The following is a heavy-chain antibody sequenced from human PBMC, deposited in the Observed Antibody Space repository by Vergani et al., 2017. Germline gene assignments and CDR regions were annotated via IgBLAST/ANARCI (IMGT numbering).Heavy chain of an antibody. V-gene: IGHV3-15*01. CDR3: ASSGYDLDFDY. CDR1: GFTFNNAW. Sequence: EVQLVESGGGLVKPGGSLRLSCAVSGFTFNNAWMSWVRQAPGKGLEWVGRIKSKTDGGTTDYAAPVKGRFTISRDDSKNTLYLQMNSLRAEDTAVYYCASSGYDLDFDYWGQGTLVTVSS. D-gene: IGHD5-12*01. J-gene: IGHJ4*02. CDR2: IKSKTDGGTT.